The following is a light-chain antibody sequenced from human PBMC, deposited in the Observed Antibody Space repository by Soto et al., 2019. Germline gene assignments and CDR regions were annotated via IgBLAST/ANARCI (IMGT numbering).Light chain of an antibody. CDR2: GAS. CDR1: QSVSSSY. V-gene: IGKV3-20*01. CDR3: QQYGSSPALT. Sequence: VLTESAGTLSWSRGERGTVSCRASQSVSSSYLAWYQQKPGQAPRLLIYGASSRATGIPDRFSGSGSGTDFTLTISRLEPEDFAVYYCQQYGSSPALTFGGGTKVDIK. J-gene: IGKJ4*01.